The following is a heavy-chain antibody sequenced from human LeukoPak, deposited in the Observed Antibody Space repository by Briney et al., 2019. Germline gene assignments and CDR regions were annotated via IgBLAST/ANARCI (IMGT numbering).Heavy chain of an antibody. CDR3: ARDPGYAIYYFDY. CDR1: GFTFSSSA. D-gene: IGHD3-9*01. V-gene: IGHV3-23*01. Sequence: GGSLRLSCAASGFTFSSSAMSWVRQAPGKGLEWVSAISGGGGVTVYADSVKGRFTISRDNSKNTLYLQMNSLRDEDTAVYYCARDPGYAIYYFDYWGQGALVTVSS. J-gene: IGHJ4*02. CDR2: ISGGGGVT.